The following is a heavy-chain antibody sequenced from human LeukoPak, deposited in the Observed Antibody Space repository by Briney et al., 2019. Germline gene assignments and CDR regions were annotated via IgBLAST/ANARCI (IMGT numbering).Heavy chain of an antibody. V-gene: IGHV3-30*02. CDR2: IRYDGSNK. CDR3: ARDTAVRGVKIRFDY. Sequence: GGSLRLSCAASGFTFSSYGMHWVRQAPGKGLEWVAFIRYDGSNKYYADSVKGRFTISRDNSKNTLYLQMKGLRAEDTAVYYCARDTAVRGVKIRFDYWGQGTLVTVSS. D-gene: IGHD3-10*01. J-gene: IGHJ4*02. CDR1: GFTFSSYG.